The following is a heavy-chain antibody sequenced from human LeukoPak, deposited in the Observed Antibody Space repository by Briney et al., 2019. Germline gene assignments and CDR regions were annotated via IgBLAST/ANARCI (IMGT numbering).Heavy chain of an antibody. D-gene: IGHD3-9*01. CDR2: IHYSGST. CDR1: GGSISSYY. V-gene: IGHV4-59*01. Sequence: PSETLSLTCTVSGGSISSYYWSWIRQSPGKGLEWIGYIHYSGSTTYNPSLKSRVTISVDTSKNQFSLKLSSVTAADTAMYYCAREYYEFLTLHYYFDYWGQGTLVTVSS. J-gene: IGHJ4*02. CDR3: AREYYEFLTLHYYFDY.